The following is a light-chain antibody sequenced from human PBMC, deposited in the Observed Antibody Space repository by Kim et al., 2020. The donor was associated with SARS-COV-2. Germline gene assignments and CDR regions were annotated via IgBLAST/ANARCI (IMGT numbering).Light chain of an antibody. V-gene: IGLV3-19*01. CDR1: SLRNKY. J-gene: IGLJ3*02. Sequence: LRQKARIKGQAKSLRNKYVSGYQENPGQAPGLDICGKNNRPSGIPDRFSGSSSGNTASLTITGVQAEDEADYYCNARDSSGNHWVFGGGTQLTVL. CDR3: NARDSSGNHWV. CDR2: GKN.